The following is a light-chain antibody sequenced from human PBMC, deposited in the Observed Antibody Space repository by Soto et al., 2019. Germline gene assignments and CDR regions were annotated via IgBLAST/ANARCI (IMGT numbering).Light chain of an antibody. Sequence: EVVLTQSPATLSLSPGERATLSCRASENVRTFVDWYQQKPGQAPRLLIYGASNRATGIPARFSGSGSGTDFTLTISNLEPEDFAVYYCQQHSHWPPWTFGHGTKVDIK. CDR3: QQHSHWPPWT. V-gene: IGKV3-11*01. J-gene: IGKJ1*01. CDR1: ENVRTF. CDR2: GAS.